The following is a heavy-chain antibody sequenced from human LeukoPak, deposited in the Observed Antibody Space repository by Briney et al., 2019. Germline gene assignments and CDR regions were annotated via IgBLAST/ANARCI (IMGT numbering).Heavy chain of an antibody. V-gene: IGHV3-7*01. Sequence: GGSLRLSCAASGFTFNNYWMSWVRQAPGKGLEWVANIKQDGSEKYYVDSVKGRFTISRDNAKNSLYLQMNSLRAEDTAVYYCARGRGGVVLTRFDYWGQGTLVTVSS. D-gene: IGHD3-16*01. J-gene: IGHJ4*02. CDR1: GFTFNNYW. CDR2: IKQDGSEK. CDR3: ARGRGGVVLTRFDY.